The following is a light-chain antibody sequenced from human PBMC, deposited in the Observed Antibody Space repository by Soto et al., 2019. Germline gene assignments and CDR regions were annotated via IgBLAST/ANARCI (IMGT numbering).Light chain of an antibody. J-gene: IGKJ3*01. CDR3: QQYGRSPGLFT. Sequence: EIVLTQSPATLSLSPGETATLSCRASQSVRNYLAWYQQKPGQAPRLLIYDASNRATGIPARFSGSGSGTDFTLTISRLEPEDFAVYYCQQYGRSPGLFTFGPGTKVDIK. V-gene: IGKV3-11*01. CDR2: DAS. CDR1: QSVRNY.